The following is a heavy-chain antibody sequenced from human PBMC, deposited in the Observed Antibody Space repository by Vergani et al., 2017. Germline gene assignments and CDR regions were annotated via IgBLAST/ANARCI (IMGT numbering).Heavy chain of an antibody. D-gene: IGHD4-23*01. CDR1: GGSFSGYY. CDR2: INHSGST. V-gene: IGHV4-34*01. CDR3: ARAVARDFDY. J-gene: IGHJ4*02. Sequence: QVQLQQWGAGLLKPSETLSLTCAVYGGSFSGYYWSWIRQPPGKGLEWIGEINHSGSTNYNPSLKSRVTISVDTSKTQFSLKLSSVAAADTAVYYCARAVARDFDYWGQGTLVTVSS.